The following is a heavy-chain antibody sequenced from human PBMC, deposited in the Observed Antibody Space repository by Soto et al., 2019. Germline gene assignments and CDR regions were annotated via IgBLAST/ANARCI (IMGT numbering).Heavy chain of an antibody. CDR3: ARALREYCSSTSCYYYYGMDV. D-gene: IGHD2-2*01. J-gene: IGHJ6*02. V-gene: IGHV1-69*06. CDR1: GGTFSSYA. CDR2: IIPIFGTA. Sequence: SVKVSCKASGGTFSSYAISWVRQAPGQGLEWMGGIIPIFGTANYAQKFQGTVTITADKSTSTAYLELSSLRSEDTAVYYCARALREYCSSTSCYYYYGMDVWGQGTTVTVSS.